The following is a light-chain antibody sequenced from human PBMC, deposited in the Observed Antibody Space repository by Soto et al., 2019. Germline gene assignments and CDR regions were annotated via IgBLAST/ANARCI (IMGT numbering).Light chain of an antibody. CDR1: QSVNSN. CDR2: GAS. CDR3: QQYNNWPPGT. J-gene: IGKJ1*01. Sequence: EIVMTQSPATLSVSPGERATLSCRASQSVNSNLAWYQHKPGQAPRLLIYGASTRATGIPARFSGSGSGTEFTLTISSLQSGDFAVYYCQQYNNWPPGTFGQGTKVDIK. V-gene: IGKV3-15*01.